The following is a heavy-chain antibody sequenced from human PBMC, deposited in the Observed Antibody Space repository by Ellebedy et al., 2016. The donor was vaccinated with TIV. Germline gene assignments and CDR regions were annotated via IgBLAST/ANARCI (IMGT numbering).Heavy chain of an antibody. J-gene: IGHJ6*02. CDR3: ARATPGGDYGYYYYGMDV. D-gene: IGHD4-17*01. CDR1: GFPFSDYY. Sequence: GESLKISCAASGFPFSDYYMYWIRQAPGKGLEWVSYISGSSSIIYYADSVKGRFTISRDNAKNSLYLQMNSLRDEDTAVYYCARATPGGDYGYYYYGMDVWGQGTTVTVSS. CDR2: ISGSSSII. V-gene: IGHV3-11*04.